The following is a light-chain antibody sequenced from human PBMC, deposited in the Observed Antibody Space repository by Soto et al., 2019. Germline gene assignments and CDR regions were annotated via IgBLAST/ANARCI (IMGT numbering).Light chain of an antibody. CDR3: QQYNSYPYT. CDR1: QSILTW. J-gene: IGKJ5*01. Sequence: IRMTQSPSSLSASVGDRVTITFRASQSILTWLAWYQQKPGKAPKLLIYDASNLRSGVPSRFSGSVSGTEFTLTISSLQPDDFATYYCQQYNSYPYTFGQGTRLEIK. CDR2: DAS. V-gene: IGKV1-5*01.